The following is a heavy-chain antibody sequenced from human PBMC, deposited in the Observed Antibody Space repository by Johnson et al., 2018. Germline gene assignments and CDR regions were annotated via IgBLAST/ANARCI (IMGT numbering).Heavy chain of an antibody. CDR1: GFTFSSYG. Sequence: QLVESGGGVVQPGRSLRLSCAASGFTFSSYGMHWVRQAPGKGLEWVAVISYDGSNKYYADSVKGRFTISRDNSKTTLYLQMNSLRAEDTAVYYCAKEYCSSTSCYYYYYGMDVWGQGTTVTVSS. D-gene: IGHD2-2*01. J-gene: IGHJ6*02. V-gene: IGHV3-30*18. CDR2: ISYDGSNK. CDR3: AKEYCSSTSCYYYYYGMDV.